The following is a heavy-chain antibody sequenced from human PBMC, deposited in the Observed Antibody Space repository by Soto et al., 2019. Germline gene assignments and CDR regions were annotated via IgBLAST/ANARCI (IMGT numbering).Heavy chain of an antibody. CDR1: GFSLSTSGMC. J-gene: IGHJ6*02. CDR2: IDWDDDK. CDR3: ARTPGSPNEYYSYGMDG. D-gene: IGHD2-15*01. Sequence: SGPTLVNPTQTLTLTCTFSGFSLSTSGMCVSWIRQPPGKALEWLALIDWDDDKYYSTSLKTRLTISKDTSKNQVVLTMTNMDPVDTATYYCARTPGSPNEYYSYGMDGWGQGTTVTVSS. V-gene: IGHV2-70*01.